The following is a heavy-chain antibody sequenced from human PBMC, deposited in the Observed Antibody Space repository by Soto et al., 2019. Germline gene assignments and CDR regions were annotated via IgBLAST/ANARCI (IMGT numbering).Heavy chain of an antibody. CDR2: VYHSGTT. CDR1: GDSIRSGGYY. D-gene: IGHD1-7*01. CDR3: ARSSNWNFFSDS. V-gene: IGHV4-31*03. Sequence: QVQLQQSGPGLVNPSQTLSLTCTVSGDSIRSGGYYWTWIRQHPGKGLEWIGYVYHSGTTDYNPSLKGRVTISVGTSKNQFSMKLTSVTAADTAVYYCARSSNWNFFSDSWGQGTLVTVSS. J-gene: IGHJ4*02.